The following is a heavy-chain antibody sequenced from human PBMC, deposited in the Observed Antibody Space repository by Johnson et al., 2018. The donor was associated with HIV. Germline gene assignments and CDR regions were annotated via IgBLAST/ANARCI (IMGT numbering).Heavy chain of an antibody. CDR3: AKDMSRVVTPWAVSFDI. CDR2: ISFDGTNK. Sequence: QVPLVESGGGVVQPGRSLRLSCAASAFTFSSYAMHWVRQAPGKGLEWVAVISFDGTNKYYADSVKGRFTISRDNAKNSLYLQMNSLRAEDTAVYYCAKDMSRVVTPWAVSFDIWGQGTMVTVSS. V-gene: IGHV3-30-3*01. J-gene: IGHJ3*02. CDR1: AFTFSSYA. D-gene: IGHD4-23*01.